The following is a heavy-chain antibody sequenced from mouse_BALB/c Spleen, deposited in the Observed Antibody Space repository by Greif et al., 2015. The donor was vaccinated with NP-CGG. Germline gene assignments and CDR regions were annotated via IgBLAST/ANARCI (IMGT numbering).Heavy chain of an antibody. D-gene: IGHD2-4*01. V-gene: IGHV1-9*01. J-gene: IGHJ3*01. Sequence: QVQLQQSGAELMKPGASVKISCKATGYTFSSYWIEWVKQRPGHGLEWIGEILPGSGSTNYNEKFKGKATFAADTSSNTAYMQRSSLTSEDSAVYYCARLKPTYDYGFAYWGQGTLVTVSA. CDR1: GYTFSSYW. CDR2: ILPGSGST. CDR3: ARLKPTYDYGFAY.